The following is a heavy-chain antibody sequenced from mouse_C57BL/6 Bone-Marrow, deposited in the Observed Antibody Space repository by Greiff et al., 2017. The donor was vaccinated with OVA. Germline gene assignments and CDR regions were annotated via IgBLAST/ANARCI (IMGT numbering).Heavy chain of an antibody. CDR3: ARYSYGSSYDWYFDV. CDR1: GYTFTSYW. J-gene: IGHJ1*03. CDR2: IHPNSGST. D-gene: IGHD1-1*01. Sequence: QVQLKQPGAELVKPGASVKLSCKASGYTFTSYWMHWVKQRPGQGLEWIGMIHPNSGSTNYNEKFKSKATLTVDKSSSTAYMQLSSLTSEDSAVYYCARYSYGSSYDWYFDVWGTGTTVTVSS. V-gene: IGHV1-64*01.